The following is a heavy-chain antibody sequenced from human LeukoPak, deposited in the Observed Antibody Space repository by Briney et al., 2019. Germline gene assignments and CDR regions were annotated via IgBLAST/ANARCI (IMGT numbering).Heavy chain of an antibody. V-gene: IGHV3-20*04. J-gene: IGHJ4*02. Sequence: GGSLRLSCAASGFTFDDYGMSWVRQAPGKGLEWVSGINWNGGSTGYADSVKGRFTVSRDNAKNSLYLQMNSLRAEDTALYYCARQGDGYNGYYFDYWGQGTLVTVSS. CDR1: GFTFDDYG. D-gene: IGHD5-24*01. CDR2: INWNGGST. CDR3: ARQGDGYNGYYFDY.